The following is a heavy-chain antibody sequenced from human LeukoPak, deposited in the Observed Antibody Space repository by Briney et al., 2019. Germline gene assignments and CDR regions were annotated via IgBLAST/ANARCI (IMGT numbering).Heavy chain of an antibody. CDR2: INPNSGGT. D-gene: IGHD3-3*01. Sequence: ASVKVSCKASGYTFTGYYTHWVRQAPGQGLEWMGWINPNSGGTNYAQKFQGTVTMTRDTSISTAYMELSRLRSDDTAVYYCARGSGPYYYYYMDVWGKGTTVTVSS. V-gene: IGHV1-2*02. CDR1: GYTFTGYY. CDR3: ARGSGPYYYYYMDV. J-gene: IGHJ6*03.